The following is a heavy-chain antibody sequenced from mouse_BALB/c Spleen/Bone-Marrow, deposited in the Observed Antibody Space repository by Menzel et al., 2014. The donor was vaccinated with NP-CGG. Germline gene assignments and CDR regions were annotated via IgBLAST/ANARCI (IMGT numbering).Heavy chain of an antibody. D-gene: IGHD1-1*01. V-gene: IGHV1S22*01. CDR3: TRSPITTVVAETMDY. CDR2: IYPGSGST. J-gene: IGHJ4*01. CDR1: GYTFTSYW. Sequence: LQESGSELVRPGASVKLSCKASGYTFTSYWMHWVKQRPGQGLEWIGNIYPGSGSTNYDEKFKNKATLTVDTSSSTAYMQLSSLTSEGSAVYYCTRSPITTVVAETMDYWGQGTSVTVSS.